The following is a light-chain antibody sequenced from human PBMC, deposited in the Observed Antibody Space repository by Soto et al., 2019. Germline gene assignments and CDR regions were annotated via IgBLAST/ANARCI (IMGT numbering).Light chain of an antibody. Sequence: DVQMTQSPSSLSASVGDSVTITCRSSQTVKTYLNWYQHKPGKAPQLLIYASSRLQTGVASRFSCSGSGTYFSLTISSLQPEDFATYYCQQTSTTPGTFGQGTKVEIK. J-gene: IGKJ1*01. V-gene: IGKV1-39*01. CDR2: ASS. CDR1: QTVKTY. CDR3: QQTSTTPGT.